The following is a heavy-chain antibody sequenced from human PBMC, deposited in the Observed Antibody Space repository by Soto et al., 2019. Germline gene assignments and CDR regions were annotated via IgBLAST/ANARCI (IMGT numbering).Heavy chain of an antibody. D-gene: IGHD5-12*01. V-gene: IGHV3-30*18. CDR2: ISYDGSNK. CDR1: GFTFSSYG. Sequence: GGSLRLSCAASGFTFSSYGMHWVRQAPGKGLEWVAVISYDGSNKYYADSVKGRFTISRDNSKSTLYLQMNSLRAEDTAVYYCAKVRDGYKYYYYYYGMHVWGQGTTVTVSS. CDR3: AKVRDGYKYYYYYYGMHV. J-gene: IGHJ6*02.